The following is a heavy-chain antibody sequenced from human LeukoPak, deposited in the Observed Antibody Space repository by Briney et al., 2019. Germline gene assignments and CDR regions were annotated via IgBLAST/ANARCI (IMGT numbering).Heavy chain of an antibody. CDR3: ARGGYSYGLYYFDY. D-gene: IGHD5-18*01. CDR2: INSDGSST. J-gene: IGHJ4*02. CDR1: GFTFSSYW. V-gene: IGHV3-74*01. Sequence: PGGSLRLSCAASGFTFSSYWMHWVRQAPGKGLVWVSRINSDGSSTSYADSVTGRFTISRDNAKNTLYLQMNSLRAEDTAVYYCARGGYSYGLYYFDYWGQGTLVTVSS.